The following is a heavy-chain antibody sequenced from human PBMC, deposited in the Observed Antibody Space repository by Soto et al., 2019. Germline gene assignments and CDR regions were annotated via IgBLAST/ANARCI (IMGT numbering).Heavy chain of an antibody. J-gene: IGHJ4*02. CDR2: ISAYNGNT. CDR3: ARVPETYDISTGLVY. V-gene: IGHV1-18*01. D-gene: IGHD3-9*01. Sequence: ASVKVSCKASGYTFTSYGISWVRQAPGQGLEWMGWISAYNGNTNYAQKLQGRVTMTTDTSTSTAYMELRSLRSDDTAVYYCARVPETYDISTGLVYWGQGTLVTVSS. CDR1: GYTFTSYG.